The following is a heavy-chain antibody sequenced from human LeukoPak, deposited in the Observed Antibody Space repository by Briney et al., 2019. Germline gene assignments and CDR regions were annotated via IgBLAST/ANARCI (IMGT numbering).Heavy chain of an antibody. D-gene: IGHD6-6*01. Sequence: SETLSLTCAVYGESFSGYYWSWIRQPPGKGLEWIGEINHSGSTNYNPSLKSRVTISVDTSKNQFSLKLSSVTAADTAVYYCARVSATSESIAAPLHFDYWGQGTLVTVSS. CDR2: INHSGST. CDR3: ARVSATSESIAAPLHFDY. V-gene: IGHV4-34*01. CDR1: GESFSGYY. J-gene: IGHJ4*02.